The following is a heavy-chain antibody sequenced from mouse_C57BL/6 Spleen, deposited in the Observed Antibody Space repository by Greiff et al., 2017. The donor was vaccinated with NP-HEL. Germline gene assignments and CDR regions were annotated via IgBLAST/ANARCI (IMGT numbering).Heavy chain of an antibody. J-gene: IGHJ2*01. D-gene: IGHD2-4*01. CDR3: ARQGYDYPFDD. CDR2: ISSGGSYT. CDR1: GFTFSSYG. Sequence: EVQLVESGGDLVKPGGSLKLSCAASGFTFSSYGMSWVRQTPDKRLEWVATISSGGSYTYYPDSVKGRFTISRDNAKNTLYLQLSSLKSEDTAMYYCARQGYDYPFDDWGQGTTLTVSS. V-gene: IGHV5-6*01.